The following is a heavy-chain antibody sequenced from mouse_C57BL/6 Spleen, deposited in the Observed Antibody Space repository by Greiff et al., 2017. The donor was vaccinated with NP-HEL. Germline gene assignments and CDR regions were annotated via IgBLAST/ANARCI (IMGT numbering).Heavy chain of an antibody. CDR1: GYTFTDYY. Sequence: VQLQQSGPELVKPGASVKISCKASGYTFTDYYMNWVKQSHGKSLEWIGDINPNNGGTSYNQKFKGKATLTVDKSSSTAYMELRSLTSEDSAVYYCARGYDPAWFAYWGQGTLVTVSA. D-gene: IGHD2-3*01. J-gene: IGHJ3*01. CDR2: INPNNGGT. V-gene: IGHV1-26*01. CDR3: ARGYDPAWFAY.